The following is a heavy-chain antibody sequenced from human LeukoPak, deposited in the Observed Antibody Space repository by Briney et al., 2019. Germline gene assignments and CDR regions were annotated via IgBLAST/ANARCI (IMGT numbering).Heavy chain of an antibody. CDR1: GFTFSGSA. Sequence: GESLRLPCATSGFTFSGSAIHWVRQASGKGLEWVGRIRSKANSYATTDVASVRGRFSISRDDSKNTAYLQMDSLKTEDTAVYYCTRPSYDSSVSDVVYWGQGTLVTVSS. CDR2: IRSKANSYAT. CDR3: TRPSYDSSVSDVVY. V-gene: IGHV3-73*01. D-gene: IGHD3-22*01. J-gene: IGHJ4*02.